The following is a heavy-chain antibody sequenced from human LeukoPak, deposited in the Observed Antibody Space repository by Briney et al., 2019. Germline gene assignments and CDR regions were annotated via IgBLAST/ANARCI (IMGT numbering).Heavy chain of an antibody. CDR2: ISAYNGNT. CDR1: GYTFTSYG. D-gene: IGHD3-22*01. V-gene: IGHV1-18*01. Sequence: GASVKVSCKASGYTFTSYGISWVRQAPGQGGERMGWISAYNGNTKYVQKLQGRVTITTDTSTSTAYMELRSLRSDDTAVYYCARVKYYYDSSGYYHTSSGYFDYWGQGTLVTVSS. J-gene: IGHJ4*02. CDR3: ARVKYYYDSSGYYHTSSGYFDY.